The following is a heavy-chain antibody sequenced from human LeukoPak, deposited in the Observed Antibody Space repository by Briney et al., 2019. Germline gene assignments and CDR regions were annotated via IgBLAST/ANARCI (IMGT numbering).Heavy chain of an antibody. CDR2: ISAYNGNT. J-gene: IGHJ6*03. V-gene: IGHV1-18*01. CDR3: ATASIAARWRSYYYYMDV. D-gene: IGHD6-6*01. Sequence: ASVKVSCKASGYTFTSYGISWVRQAPGQGLEWMGWISAYNGNTNYAQKLQGRVTMTTDTSTSTAYMELRSLRSDDTAVYYCATASIAARWRSYYYYMDVWGNGTTVTVSS. CDR1: GYTFTSYG.